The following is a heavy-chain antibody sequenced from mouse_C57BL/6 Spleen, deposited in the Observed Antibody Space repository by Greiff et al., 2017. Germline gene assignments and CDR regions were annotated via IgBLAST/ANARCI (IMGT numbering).Heavy chain of an antibody. CDR1: GYTFTSYW. J-gene: IGHJ1*03. CDR2: ISPGNSDT. CDR3: TRGYYYGSSRYVDV. Sequence: EVQLQQSGTVLARPGASVKMSCKTSGYTFTSYWMHWVKQRPGQGLEWIGAISPGNSDTSYNQKFKGKAKLTAVTSASTAYMELSSLTNEDSAVYYCTRGYYYGSSRYVDVWGTGTTVTVSS. D-gene: IGHD1-1*01. V-gene: IGHV1-5*01.